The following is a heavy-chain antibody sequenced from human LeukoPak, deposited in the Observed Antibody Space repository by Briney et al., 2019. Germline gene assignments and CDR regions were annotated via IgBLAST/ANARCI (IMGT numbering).Heavy chain of an antibody. CDR1: GYTFTGYY. V-gene: IGHV1-2*02. Sequence: GASVKVSCKASGYTFTGYYMHWVRQAPGQGLEWMGWINPNSGGTNYAQKFQGRVTMTRDTSISTAYMELSRLRSDDTAVYYCARQPTQYYDFWSGLTWFDPWGQGTLVTVSS. D-gene: IGHD3-3*01. CDR3: ARQPTQYYDFWSGLTWFDP. J-gene: IGHJ5*02. CDR2: INPNSGGT.